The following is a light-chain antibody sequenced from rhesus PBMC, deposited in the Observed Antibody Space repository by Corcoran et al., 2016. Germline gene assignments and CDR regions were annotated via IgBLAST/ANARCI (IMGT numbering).Light chain of an antibody. CDR3: LQAYNTPYI. CDR2: AAS. Sequence: DIQMTQSPSSLSASVGDRVTINCRASQVIGDYLSWYQQKPGKPPKRLIYAASNLENGVPSRFSGSGSGTEFTLTISSLQPEDFATYYCLQAYNTPYIFGQGTKVDIK. J-gene: IGKJ2*01. CDR1: QVIGDY. V-gene: IGKV1-36*02.